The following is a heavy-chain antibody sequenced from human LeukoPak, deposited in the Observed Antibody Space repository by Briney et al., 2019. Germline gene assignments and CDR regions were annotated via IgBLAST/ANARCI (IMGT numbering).Heavy chain of an antibody. CDR3: ARDLGDGYNT. CDR1: GGSISSGGYY. CDR2: IYHSGST. D-gene: IGHD5-24*01. J-gene: IGHJ5*02. V-gene: IGHV4-61*08. Sequence: KSSETLSLTCTVSGGSISSGGYYWSWIRQPPGKGLEWIGYIYHSGSTYYNPSLKSRVTISVDTSKNQFSLKLSSVTAADTAVYYCARDLGDGYNTWGQGTLVTVSS.